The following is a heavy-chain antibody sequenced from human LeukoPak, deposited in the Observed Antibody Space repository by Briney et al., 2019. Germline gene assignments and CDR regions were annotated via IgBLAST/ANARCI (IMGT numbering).Heavy chain of an antibody. CDR2: IYYSGST. J-gene: IGHJ4*02. V-gene: IGHV4-30-4*01. CDR1: GGSISSGDYY. Sequence: SETLSLTCTVSGGSISSGDYYWSWIRQPPGKGLEWIGYIYYSGSTYYNPSLKSRVTISVDTSKNQFSLKLISMTAADTAVYYCTRRSSSSWSFDYWGRGTLVTVSS. CDR3: TRRSSSSWSFDY. D-gene: IGHD6-13*01.